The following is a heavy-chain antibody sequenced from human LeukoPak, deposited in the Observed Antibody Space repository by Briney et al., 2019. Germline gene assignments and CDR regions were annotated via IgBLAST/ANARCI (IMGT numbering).Heavy chain of an antibody. Sequence: GGSLRLSCAASGFTFSSYGMSWVRQAPGKGLEWVSAISGSGGSIYYADSVKARFTISRDNAKNSLYLQMNSLRAEDTAVYYCAELGITMIGGVWGKGTTVTISS. CDR3: AELGITMIGGV. J-gene: IGHJ6*04. V-gene: IGHV3-23*01. CDR1: GFTFSSYG. CDR2: ISGSGGSI. D-gene: IGHD3-10*02.